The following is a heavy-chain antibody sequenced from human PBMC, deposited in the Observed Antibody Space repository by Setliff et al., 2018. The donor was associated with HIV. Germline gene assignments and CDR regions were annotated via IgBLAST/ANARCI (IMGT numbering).Heavy chain of an antibody. CDR1: DGSFSAYY. J-gene: IGHJ4*02. Sequence: PSETLSLTCAVYDGSFSAYYWSWIRQPPGKGLEWIGEINHSGSTNYNPSLKSRVTISRDMSKNQFSLKLSSVTAADTAVYYCARWREMEGDYFDYWGQGTLVTVSS. CDR3: ARWREMEGDYFDY. D-gene: IGHD2-21*01. V-gene: IGHV4-34*01. CDR2: INHSGST.